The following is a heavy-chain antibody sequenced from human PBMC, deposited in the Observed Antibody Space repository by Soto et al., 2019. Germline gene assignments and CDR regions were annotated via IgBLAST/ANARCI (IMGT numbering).Heavy chain of an antibody. D-gene: IGHD4-17*01. CDR3: AREGVDVSRTTVRHGALDV. CDR1: GGSFSTYG. CDR2: FIPVFTTA. Sequence: QVQLAQSGAEVKKPGSSVKVSCKASGGSFSTYGISWVRQAPGQGLEWMGGFIPVFTTAKYAQKFQGRVSITADESTQTDYMELSSLRSEASAVYCCAREGVDVSRTTVRHGALDVWGQGTVVTVSS. J-gene: IGHJ3*01. V-gene: IGHV1-69*01.